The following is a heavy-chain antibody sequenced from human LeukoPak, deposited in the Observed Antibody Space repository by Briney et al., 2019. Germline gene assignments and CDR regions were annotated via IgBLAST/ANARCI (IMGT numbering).Heavy chain of an antibody. D-gene: IGHD3-22*01. CDR3: ARDWNYDSRDNDAFDI. CDR2: IYYSGST. CDR1: GGSISSSSYY. J-gene: IGHJ3*02. V-gene: IGHV4-61*01. Sequence: PSETLSLTCTVSGGSISSSSYYWRWLRQPPGKGPEWIGYIYYSGSTNYNPSLKSRVTISVDTSKNQFSLKLSSVTAADTAVYYCARDWNYDSRDNDAFDIWGQGTMVTVSS.